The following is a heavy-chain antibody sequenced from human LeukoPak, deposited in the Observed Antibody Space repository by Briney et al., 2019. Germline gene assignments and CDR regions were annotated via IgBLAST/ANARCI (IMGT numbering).Heavy chain of an antibody. V-gene: IGHV3-66*01. CDR2: IYSGGST. CDR1: GFTVSSNY. Sequence: PGGSLRLSCAASGFTVSSNYMSWVRQAPGKGLEWVSVIYSGGSTYYADSVKGRFTISRDNSKNTLYLQTNSLRAEDTAVYYCARAADYYDSSGYPYYFDYWGQGTLVTVSS. J-gene: IGHJ4*02. CDR3: ARAADYYDSSGYPYYFDY. D-gene: IGHD3-22*01.